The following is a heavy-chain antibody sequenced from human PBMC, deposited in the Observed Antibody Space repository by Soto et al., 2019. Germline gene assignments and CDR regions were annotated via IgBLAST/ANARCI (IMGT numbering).Heavy chain of an antibody. D-gene: IGHD6-13*01. J-gene: IGHJ3*02. CDR3: AREVAADGTFREDVFDI. Sequence: QVHLVQSGAEVKKPGSSVKVSCKAPGGTFSNHAINWVRQAPGQGLEWMGRIFPIFTTTNYAQKFQGRVTMTADESTITAYLELRSLKHDDTAVYYCAREVAADGTFREDVFDIWGQGTLVTVSS. CDR1: GGTFSNHA. CDR2: IFPIFTTT. V-gene: IGHV1-69*12.